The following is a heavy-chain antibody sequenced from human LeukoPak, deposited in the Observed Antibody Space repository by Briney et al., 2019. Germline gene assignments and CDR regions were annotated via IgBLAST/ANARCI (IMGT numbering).Heavy chain of an antibody. Sequence: SETLSLTCSVSGGSITSSSYYWGWIRQPPGKGLEWIASIYFSGSTYYDPSLKSRFTSSVDKSKNQLSLKLSSVTAADTAVYYCARHVLYTGSYYVFDYWGQGALVTVSS. V-gene: IGHV4-39*01. CDR1: GGSITSSSYY. J-gene: IGHJ4*02. CDR2: IYFSGST. D-gene: IGHD1-26*01. CDR3: ARHVLYTGSYYVFDY.